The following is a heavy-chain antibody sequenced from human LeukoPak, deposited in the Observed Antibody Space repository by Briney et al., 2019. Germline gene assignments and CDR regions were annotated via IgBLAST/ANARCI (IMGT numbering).Heavy chain of an antibody. V-gene: IGHV4-39*01. D-gene: IGHD6-19*01. CDR2: IYYSGST. CDR3: ARHTVSGWYYNWFDP. CDR1: GGSISSNTYY. Sequence: SETLSLTCTVSGGSISSNTYYWGWIRQPPGKGLEWIGSIYYSGSTYYNPSLKSRVTISVDTSKNQFSLKLSPVTAADTAVYYCARHTVSGWYYNWFDPWGQGTLVTVSS. J-gene: IGHJ5*02.